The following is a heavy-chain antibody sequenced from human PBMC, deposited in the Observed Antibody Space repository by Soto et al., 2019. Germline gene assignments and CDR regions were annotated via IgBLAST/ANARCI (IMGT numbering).Heavy chain of an antibody. V-gene: IGHV3-7*01. CDR2: IKQDGSEK. J-gene: IGHJ5*02. CDR1: GFTFSSYW. CDR3: ARGHRSAPSCSGGSCYWWFAP. Sequence: EVQLVESGGGLVQPGGSLRLSCAASGFTFSSYWMSWVRQAPGKGLEWVANIKQDGSEKYYVDSVKGRFTISRDNAKNSLYLQMNSLRAEDTAVYYCARGHRSAPSCSGGSCYWWFAPWGQGTLVTVSS. D-gene: IGHD2-15*01.